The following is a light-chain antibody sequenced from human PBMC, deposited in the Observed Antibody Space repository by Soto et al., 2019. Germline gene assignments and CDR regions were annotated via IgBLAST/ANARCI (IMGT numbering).Light chain of an antibody. CDR2: VEGRGTF. CDR1: SGHSSNI. J-gene: IGLJ3*02. Sequence: QSVLTQSSSVSASLGSSVKLTCTLSSGHSSNIIAWHQQQPGKAPRYLMKVEGRGTFNKGSGVPDRFSGYRSGADRYLTIADLQFEDEADYYCETWDSNTWVFGGGTKLTVL. CDR3: ETWDSNTWV. V-gene: IGLV4-60*01.